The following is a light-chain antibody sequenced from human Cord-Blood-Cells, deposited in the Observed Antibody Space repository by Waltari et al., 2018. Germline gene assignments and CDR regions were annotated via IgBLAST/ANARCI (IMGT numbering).Light chain of an antibody. V-gene: IGKV5-2*01. CDR1: KDSDDN. J-gene: IGKJ2*01. Sequence: ETILMQHSAFMSATPADKVNISCKASKDSDDNLNWHQQKPGEAAIFIINEATTLVPRISPLCGGSEYGTYFTLTINNIEAEDAAYYFYLHRDSFPYTFGQGTKLEIK. CDR2: EAT. CDR3: LHRDSFPYT.